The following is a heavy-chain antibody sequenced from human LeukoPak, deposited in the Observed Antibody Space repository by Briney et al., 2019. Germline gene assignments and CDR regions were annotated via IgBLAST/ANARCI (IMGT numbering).Heavy chain of an antibody. Sequence: SETLSLTCTVSGGSISSSSYYWGWIRQPPGKGLEWIGSIYYSGSTYYNPSLKSRVTISVDTSKNQFSLKLSSVTAADTAVYYCAVLLGSWNAFVIWGQGTMVTVSS. CDR1: GGSISSSSYY. D-gene: IGHD6-13*01. CDR3: AVLLGSWNAFVI. CDR2: IYYSGST. V-gene: IGHV4-39*07. J-gene: IGHJ3*02.